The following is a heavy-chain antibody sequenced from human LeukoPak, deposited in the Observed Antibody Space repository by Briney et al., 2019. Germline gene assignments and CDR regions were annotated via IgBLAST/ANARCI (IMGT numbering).Heavy chain of an antibody. J-gene: IGHJ4*02. CDR2: MNPNSGNT. CDR1: GYTFTSYD. V-gene: IGHV1-8*01. D-gene: IGHD6-19*01. Sequence: GASVKVSCKASGYTFTSYDINWVRQATGQGLEWMGWMNPNSGNTGYAQKFQGRVTMTRNTSISTAYMELNSLRSEDTAVYYCARAAWLSSYPFDYWGQGTLVTVSS. CDR3: ARAAWLSSYPFDY.